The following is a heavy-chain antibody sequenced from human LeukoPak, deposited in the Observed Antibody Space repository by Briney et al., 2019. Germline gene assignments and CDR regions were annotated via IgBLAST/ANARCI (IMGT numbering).Heavy chain of an antibody. V-gene: IGHV1-18*04. CDR2: ISAYNGNT. CDR1: GYTFTDHY. D-gene: IGHD6-19*01. J-gene: IGHJ4*02. CDR3: ARDFDAGYSSGWYVY. Sequence: ASVKVSCKTSGYTFTDHYIHWVRQAPGQGLEWMGWISAYNGNTNYAQKLQGRVTMTTDTSTSTAYMELRSLRSDDTAVYYCARDFDAGYSSGWYVYWGQRTLVTVSS.